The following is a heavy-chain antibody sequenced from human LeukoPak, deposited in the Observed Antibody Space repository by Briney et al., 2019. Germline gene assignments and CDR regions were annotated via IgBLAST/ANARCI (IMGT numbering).Heavy chain of an antibody. D-gene: IGHD3-10*01. CDR2: ISSSSNYI. V-gene: IGHV3-21*01. J-gene: IGHJ4*02. CDR1: GLTFSSYS. Sequence: GGSLRLCFAASGLTFSSYSMNWVRQAPGKGLEWVSSISSSSNYIYYADSVKGRFTISRDNAKNSMYLQMNSLRAEDTAVYYCARVPHAMVRGVIITEFNFDYWGQGTLVTVSS. CDR3: ARVPHAMVRGVIITEFNFDY.